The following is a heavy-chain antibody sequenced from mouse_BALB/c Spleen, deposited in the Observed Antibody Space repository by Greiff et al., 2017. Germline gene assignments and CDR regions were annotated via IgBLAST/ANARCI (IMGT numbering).Heavy chain of an antibody. Sequence: EVKLVESGGGLVKPGGSLKLSCAASGFTFSDYYMYWVRQTPEKRLEWVATISDGGSYTYYPDSVKGRFTISRDNAKNNLYLQLSSLKSEDTAVYYCAKESATVGDDWGQGTSVTVSS. D-gene: IGHD1-1*01. J-gene: IGHJ4*01. CDR3: AKESATVGDD. CDR1: GFTFSDYY. CDR2: ISDGGSYT. V-gene: IGHV5-4*02.